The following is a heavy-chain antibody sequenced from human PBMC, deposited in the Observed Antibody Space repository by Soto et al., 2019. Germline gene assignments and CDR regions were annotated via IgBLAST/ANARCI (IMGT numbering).Heavy chain of an antibody. D-gene: IGHD6-13*01. Sequence: ASVKVSCKASGYTFTSYYMHWVRQAPGQGLEWMGIINPSGGSTGYAQKFQGRVTMTRDTSTSTVYMELSSLRSEDTAVYYCARAGADSSSLALYYGMDVWGQGTTVTVSS. CDR1: GYTFTSYY. V-gene: IGHV1-46*01. J-gene: IGHJ6*02. CDR2: INPSGGST. CDR3: ARAGADSSSLALYYGMDV.